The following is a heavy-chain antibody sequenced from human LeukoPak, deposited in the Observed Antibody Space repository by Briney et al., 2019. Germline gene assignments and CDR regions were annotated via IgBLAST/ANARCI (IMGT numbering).Heavy chain of an antibody. CDR1: GLTFSTHW. CDR3: AKLHWFDP. D-gene: IGHD2-21*01. V-gene: IGHV3-7*01. CDR2: IGGDGGKK. Sequence: GGSLRLSCAASGLTFSTHWMTWVRQAPGKGLEWLVNIGGDGGKKFYVDSVKGRFTISRDNADNSLYLQMNSLRVEDTAVYYCAKLHWFDPWGQGTLVTVSS. J-gene: IGHJ5*02.